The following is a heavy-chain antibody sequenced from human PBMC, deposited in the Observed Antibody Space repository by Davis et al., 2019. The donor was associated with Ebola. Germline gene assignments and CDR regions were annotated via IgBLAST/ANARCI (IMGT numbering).Heavy chain of an antibody. Sequence: ASVKVSCKASGYTFTSYGISWVRQAPGQGLEWMGWISAYNGNTNYAQKLQGRVTMTTDTSTSTAYMELRSLRSDDTAVYYCAREVTGYCSGGSCYSSAFDIWGQGTMVTVSS. CDR2: ISAYNGNT. D-gene: IGHD2-15*01. CDR3: AREVTGYCSGGSCYSSAFDI. J-gene: IGHJ3*02. CDR1: GYTFTSYG. V-gene: IGHV1-18*01.